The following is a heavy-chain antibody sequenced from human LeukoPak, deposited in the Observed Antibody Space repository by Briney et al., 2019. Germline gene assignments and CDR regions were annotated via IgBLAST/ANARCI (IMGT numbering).Heavy chain of an antibody. J-gene: IGHJ4*02. CDR3: ARVSDGSGGYYFDS. CDR1: GGSISSYY. D-gene: IGHD3-10*01. Sequence: SETLSLTCTVSGGSISSYYWSWIRQPPGKGLEWIGYIYYSGSTNYNPSLKSRVTISVDTSKNQFSLKLRSVSAADTAVYYCARVSDGSGGYYFDSWGQGTLVTVSS. V-gene: IGHV4-59*01. CDR2: IYYSGST.